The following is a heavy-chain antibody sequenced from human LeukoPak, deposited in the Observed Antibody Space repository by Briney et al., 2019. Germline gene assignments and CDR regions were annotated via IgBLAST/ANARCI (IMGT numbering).Heavy chain of an antibody. CDR3: ASAYHDSSGYWYYFDY. CDR2: ISYSGST. Sequence: PSETLSLTCTVSDGSISSHYWSWIRQPPGKGLEWIGYISYSGSTKYNPSLQSRVTISVDTSRNQFSLKLSSVTAADTAVYFCASAYHDSSGYWYYFDYWGQGTLVTVSS. D-gene: IGHD3-22*01. J-gene: IGHJ4*02. V-gene: IGHV4-59*11. CDR1: DGSISSHY.